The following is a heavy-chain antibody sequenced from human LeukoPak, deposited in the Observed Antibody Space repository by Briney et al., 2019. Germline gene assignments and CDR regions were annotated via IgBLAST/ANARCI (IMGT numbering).Heavy chain of an antibody. V-gene: IGHV4-34*01. Sequence: NPSETLSLTCAVYGGSFSGYYWSWIRQPPGKGLEWIGEINHSGSTNYNPSLKSRVTISVDTSKNQFSLKVSSVTAADTAVYYCARVSSGGPRDYFDYWGQGTLVTVSS. CDR3: ARVSSGGPRDYFDY. CDR1: GGSFSGYY. J-gene: IGHJ4*02. CDR2: INHSGST. D-gene: IGHD2-8*02.